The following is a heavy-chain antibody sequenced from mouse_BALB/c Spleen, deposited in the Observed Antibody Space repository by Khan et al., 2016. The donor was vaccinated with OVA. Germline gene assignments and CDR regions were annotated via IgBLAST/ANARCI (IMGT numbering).Heavy chain of an antibody. CDR3: ARNYDYDEGLAY. V-gene: IGHV2-2*02. J-gene: IGHJ3*01. CDR1: GFSLTTYG. CDR2: IWSGGST. D-gene: IGHD2-4*01. Sequence: QVQLKQSGPGLVRPSQSLSITCTVSGFSLTTYGVHWVRQSPGKGLEWLGVIWSGGSTDYSAAFISRLSISKDNSKSHVFFKMNSLQPNDTAIYYCARNYDYDEGLAYWGQGTLVTVPA.